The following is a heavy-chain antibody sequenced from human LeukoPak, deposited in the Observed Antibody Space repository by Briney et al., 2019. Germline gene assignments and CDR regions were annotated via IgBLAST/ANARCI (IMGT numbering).Heavy chain of an antibody. CDR1: GYSISSGYY. Sequence: SETLSLTCAVSGYSISSGYYWGWIRQPPGKGLEWIGSIYHSGSTYYNPSLKSRVTISVDTPKNHFSLELSSVTAADTAVYYCARLKWGDWFDPWGQGTLVTVSS. CDR2: IYHSGST. V-gene: IGHV4-38-2*01. D-gene: IGHD1-26*01. J-gene: IGHJ5*02. CDR3: ARLKWGDWFDP.